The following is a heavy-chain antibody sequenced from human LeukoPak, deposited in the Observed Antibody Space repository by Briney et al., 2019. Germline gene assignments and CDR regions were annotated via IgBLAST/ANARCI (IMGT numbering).Heavy chain of an antibody. V-gene: IGHV4-34*01. CDR1: DGSFSGYY. CDR3: ARGGYYGSGNDFRFDP. CDR2: IIDTGST. Sequence: SETLSLTCAVYDGSFSGYYWTWIRQPPGKGLEWIGEIIDTGSTKYNSSLKSRVTISVDTSKSQFSLKLSSVTAADTAIYYCARGGYYGSGNDFRFDPWGQGTLVTVSS. D-gene: IGHD3-10*01. J-gene: IGHJ5*02.